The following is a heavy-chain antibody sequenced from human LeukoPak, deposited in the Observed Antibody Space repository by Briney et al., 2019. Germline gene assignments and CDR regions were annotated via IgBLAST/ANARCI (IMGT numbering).Heavy chain of an antibody. Sequence: GASVKVSCKASGYTFTGYYMHWVRQVPGQGLEWMGWINPNSGGTNYAQKCQGRVTMTRDTSISTAYMELSRLRSDDTAVYYCACRGYYYDSSGYYFDYWGQGTLVTVSS. J-gene: IGHJ4*02. CDR1: GYTFTGYY. CDR3: ACRGYYYDSSGYYFDY. D-gene: IGHD3-22*01. CDR2: INPNSGGT. V-gene: IGHV1-2*02.